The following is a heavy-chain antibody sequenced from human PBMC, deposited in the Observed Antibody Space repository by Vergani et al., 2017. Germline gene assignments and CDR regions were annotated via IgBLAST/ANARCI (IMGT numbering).Heavy chain of an antibody. CDR3: AMSHVGATIDY. D-gene: IGHD1-26*01. V-gene: IGHV1-69*01. Sequence: QVQLVQSGAEVKKPGSSVKVSCKASGGTFSSYAISWVRQPPGQALACLGGFLPIFGTANYAQKFQGRVTITADESTSTAYMELSSLRSEDTAVYYCAMSHVGATIDYWGQGTLVTVSS. CDR1: GGTFSSYA. J-gene: IGHJ4*02. CDR2: FLPIFGTA.